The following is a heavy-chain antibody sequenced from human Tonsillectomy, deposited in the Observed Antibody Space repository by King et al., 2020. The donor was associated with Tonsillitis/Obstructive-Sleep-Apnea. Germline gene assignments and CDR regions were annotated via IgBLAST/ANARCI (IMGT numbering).Heavy chain of an antibody. V-gene: IGHV1-18*01. CDR2: ISAYNGNT. J-gene: IGHJ3*02. Sequence: QLVQSGAEVKKPGASVKVSCKASGYTFTSYGISWVRQAPGQGLEWMGWISAYNGNTNYAQNLQGRVTMTTDTSTSTAYMELRSLRSDDTAVYYCARETTDYDSSGYSDDAFDIWGQGTMVTVSS. CDR3: ARETTDYDSSGYSDDAFDI. D-gene: IGHD3-22*01. CDR1: GYTFTSYG.